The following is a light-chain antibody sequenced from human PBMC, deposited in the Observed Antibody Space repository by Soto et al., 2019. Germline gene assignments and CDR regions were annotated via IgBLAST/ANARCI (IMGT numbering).Light chain of an antibody. CDR3: QQYDNLPLT. CDR1: QDISNY. CDR2: DAS. Sequence: IHMTQAPSSLSASLGDIVTMTFQASQDISNYLNWYQQKPGKAPKLLIYDASNLETGVPSRFSGSGSGTDFTFTISSLQPEDIATYYCQQYDNLPLTFGGGTKVDIK. V-gene: IGKV1-33*01. J-gene: IGKJ4*01.